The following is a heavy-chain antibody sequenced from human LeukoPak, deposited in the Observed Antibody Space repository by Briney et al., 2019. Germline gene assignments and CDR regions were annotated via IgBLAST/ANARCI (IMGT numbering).Heavy chain of an antibody. V-gene: IGHV4-39*07. CDR1: GGSISSSSYY. CDR3: ARVRTGYYYMDV. D-gene: IGHD1-14*01. Sequence: SETLSLTCTVSGGSISSSSYYWGWIRQPPGKGLEWIGSIYYSGSTYYNPSLKSRVTISVDTSKNQFSLKLSSVTAADTAVYYCARVRTGYYYMDVWAKGPRSPSP. J-gene: IGHJ6*03. CDR2: IYYSGST.